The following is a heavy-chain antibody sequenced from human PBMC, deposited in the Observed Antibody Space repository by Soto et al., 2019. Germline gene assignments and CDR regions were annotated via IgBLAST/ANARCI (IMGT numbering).Heavy chain of an antibody. J-gene: IGHJ4*02. D-gene: IGHD7-27*01. V-gene: IGHV3-7*01. CDR3: ARESNAHFDY. CDR2: IAHDGSEK. Sequence: GGSLRLSCAVSGFIFSSYWMSWVRQAPGRGLEWVATIAHDGSEKFYVDSVKGRFTISRDNTKNSLYLQMNSLRAEDTALYYCARESNAHFDYWGQGTMVTVSS. CDR1: GFIFSSYW.